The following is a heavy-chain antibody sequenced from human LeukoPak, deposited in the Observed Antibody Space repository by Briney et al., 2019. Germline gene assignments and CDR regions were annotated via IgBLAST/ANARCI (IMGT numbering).Heavy chain of an antibody. CDR3: ARRPVAVAGSYYFDY. V-gene: IGHV4-59*08. CDR2: IYYSGST. J-gene: IGHJ4*02. CDR1: GGSISSYY. Sequence: PSETLSLTCTVSGGSISSYYWSWIRQPPGKGLEWIGYIYYSGSTNYNPSLKSRVTISVDTSKNQFSLKLSSVTAADTAVYYCARRPVAVAGSYYFDYWGQGTLVTVSS. D-gene: IGHD6-19*01.